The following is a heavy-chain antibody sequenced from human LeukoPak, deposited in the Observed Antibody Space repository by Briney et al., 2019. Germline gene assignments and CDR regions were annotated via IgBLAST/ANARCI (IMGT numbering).Heavy chain of an antibody. CDR2: MKPDGSEK. D-gene: IGHD3-16*01. J-gene: IGHJ4*02. Sequence: PGGSLRLPCAASGFTVSNCWMSWVRQAPGKGLEWVANMKPDGSEKNYVDSVKGRFTISRDNAKNSLYLQMNSLRAEDTAVYYFARSFDFVWGRDWGQGTLVTVSS. CDR1: GFTVSNCW. CDR3: ARSFDFVWGRD. V-gene: IGHV3-7*01.